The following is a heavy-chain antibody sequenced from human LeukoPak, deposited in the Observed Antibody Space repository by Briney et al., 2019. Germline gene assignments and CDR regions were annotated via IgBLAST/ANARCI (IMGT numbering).Heavy chain of an antibody. CDR1: GFTFSDYY. V-gene: IGHV3-53*01. CDR2: IYSGGST. CDR3: ARGYSYGHFDY. D-gene: IGHD5-18*01. Sequence: GGSLRLSCAASGFTFSDYYMSWIRQAPGKGLEWVSVIYSGGSTYYADSVKGRFTISRDNSKNTLYLQMNSLRAEDTAVYYCARGYSYGHFDYWGQGTLVTVSS. J-gene: IGHJ4*02.